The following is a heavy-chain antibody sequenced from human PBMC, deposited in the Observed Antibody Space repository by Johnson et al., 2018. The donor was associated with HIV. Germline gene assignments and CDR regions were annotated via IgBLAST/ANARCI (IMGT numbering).Heavy chain of an antibody. CDR3: AIIPPGGAGKGADAFDI. CDR1: GFTFSSYD. Sequence: VQLVESGGGLVQPGGSLRLSCAASGFTFSSYDMHWVRQATGKGLEWVSAIGTAGDTYYPGSVKGRFTISRENAKNSLHLQMNSLRAGDTAVYYCAIIPPGGAGKGADAFDIWGQGTMVTVSS. V-gene: IGHV3-13*01. D-gene: IGHD1-26*01. J-gene: IGHJ3*02. CDR2: IGTAGDT.